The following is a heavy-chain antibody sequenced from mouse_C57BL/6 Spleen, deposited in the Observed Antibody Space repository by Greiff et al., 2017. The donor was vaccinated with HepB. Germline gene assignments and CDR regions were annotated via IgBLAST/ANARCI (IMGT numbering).Heavy chain of an antibody. Sequence: VQLQQSGAELARPGASVKLSCKASGYTFTSYGISWVKQRTGQGLEWIGEIYPRSGNTYYNEKFKGKATLTADKSSSTAYMELRSLTSEDSAVYFCARHYYGSETPFGYWGQGTTLTVSS. J-gene: IGHJ2*01. CDR3: ARHYYGSETPFGY. D-gene: IGHD1-1*01. V-gene: IGHV1-81*01. CDR2: IYPRSGNT. CDR1: GYTFTSYG.